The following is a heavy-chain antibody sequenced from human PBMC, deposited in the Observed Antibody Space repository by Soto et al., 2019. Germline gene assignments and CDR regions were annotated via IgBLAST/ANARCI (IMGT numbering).Heavy chain of an antibody. CDR3: ARGVAARPNWFDP. D-gene: IGHD6-6*01. V-gene: IGHV1-2*04. CDR1: GYTFTGYY. CDR2: INPNSGGT. J-gene: IGHJ5*02. Sequence: ASVKVSCKASGYTFTGYYMHWVRQAPGQGLEGMGWINPNSGGTNYAQKFQGWVTMTRDPSISTAYMELSRLRSDDTAVYYCARGVAARPNWFDPWGQGTLVTVSS.